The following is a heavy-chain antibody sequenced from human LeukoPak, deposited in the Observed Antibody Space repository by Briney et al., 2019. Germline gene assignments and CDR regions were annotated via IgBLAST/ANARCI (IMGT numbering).Heavy chain of an antibody. CDR3: ARDLSGKFDY. V-gene: IGHV4-34*01. CDR1: GGSFSGYY. CDR2: INHSGST. Sequence: SETLSLTCAVYGGSFSGYYWSWIRQPPGKGLEWIGEINHSGSTNYNPSLKSRVTISVDTSRNQFSLKLSSVTAADTAVYYCARDLSGKFDYWGQGTLVTVSS. J-gene: IGHJ4*02.